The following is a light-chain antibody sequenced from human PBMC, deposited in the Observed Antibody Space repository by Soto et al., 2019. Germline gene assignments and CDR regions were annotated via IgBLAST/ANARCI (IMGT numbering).Light chain of an antibody. J-gene: IGLJ1*01. CDR1: SSDVGGYNY. CDR2: EVN. CDR3: TSYAGGNTF. V-gene: IGLV2-8*01. Sequence: QSALTQPPSASGSPGQSVTISCTGTSSDVGGYNYVSWYQQHPGKVPKLMVYEVNKRPSGVPDRFSGSKSGNTASLTVSGLQAADEADYYCTSYAGGNTFFGTGTKLTGL.